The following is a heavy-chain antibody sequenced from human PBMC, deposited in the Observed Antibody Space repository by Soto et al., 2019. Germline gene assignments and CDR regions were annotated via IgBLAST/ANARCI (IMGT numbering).Heavy chain of an antibody. J-gene: IGHJ5*02. CDR1: GYIFTTYA. Sequence: GASVKVSCKASGYIFTTYAIHWVRQAPGQRLEWMGWINAGNGNAKYSQKFQGRVTITADKSANTAYMELSSLRSEDTAVYYCARDHDCSSTSCDAQGVNWFDPWGQGTLVTFSS. CDR2: INAGNGNA. D-gene: IGHD2-2*01. V-gene: IGHV1-3*01. CDR3: ARDHDCSSTSCDAQGVNWFDP.